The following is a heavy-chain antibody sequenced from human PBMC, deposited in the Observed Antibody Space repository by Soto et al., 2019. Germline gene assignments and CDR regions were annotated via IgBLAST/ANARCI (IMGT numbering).Heavy chain of an antibody. CDR2: ISGYNGNT. Sequence: ASVKVSCKASGYTFTSYGSSWVRQAPGQGLEYMGWISGYNGNTNYEQKFQGRVSMTTETSTSTAYMELRSLRSDDTAVYYCARFQIVTGASWFDPLGQGTLVTVYS. D-gene: IGHD2-15*01. CDR1: GYTFTSYG. CDR3: ARFQIVTGASWFDP. J-gene: IGHJ5*02. V-gene: IGHV1-18*04.